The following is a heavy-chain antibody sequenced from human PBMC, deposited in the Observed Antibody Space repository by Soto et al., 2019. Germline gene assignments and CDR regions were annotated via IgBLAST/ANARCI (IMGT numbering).Heavy chain of an antibody. Sequence: GASVKVSCKASGYTFTSYAMHWVRQAPGQRLEWMGWINAGNGNTKYSQKFQGRVTITRDTSASTAYMELSSLRSEDTAVYYCARELAPAVAFDIWGQGTMVTVSS. J-gene: IGHJ3*02. D-gene: IGHD1-1*01. CDR3: ARELAPAVAFDI. CDR1: GYTFTSYA. V-gene: IGHV1-3*01. CDR2: INAGNGNT.